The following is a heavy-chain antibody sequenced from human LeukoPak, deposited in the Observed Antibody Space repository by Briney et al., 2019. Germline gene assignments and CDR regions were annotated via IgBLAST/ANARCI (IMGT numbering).Heavy chain of an antibody. CDR3: ASAKRRDTAMVVLDY. D-gene: IGHD5-18*01. Sequence: ASVKVSCKASGGIFSSYAISWVRQAPGQGLEWMGGIIPIFGTANYAQKFQGRVTITADESTSTAYMELSSLRSEDTAVYYCASAKRRDTAMVVLDYWGQGTLVTVSS. CDR2: IIPIFGTA. V-gene: IGHV1-69*13. CDR1: GGIFSSYA. J-gene: IGHJ4*02.